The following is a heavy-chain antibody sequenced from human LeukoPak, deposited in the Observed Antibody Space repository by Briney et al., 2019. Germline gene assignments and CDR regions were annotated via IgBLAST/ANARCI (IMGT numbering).Heavy chain of an antibody. CDR3: ARVGSGWYWYFDL. CDR2: IYYSGRT. D-gene: IGHD6-25*01. J-gene: IGHJ2*01. CDR1: GGSISSYY. Sequence: SETLSLTCTVSGGSISSYYWSWIRQPPGKGLEWIGYIYYSGRTNYNPSLKSRVTISVDTSKNQFSLKLSSVTAADTAVYYCARVGSGWYWYFDLWGRGTLVTVSS. V-gene: IGHV4-59*01.